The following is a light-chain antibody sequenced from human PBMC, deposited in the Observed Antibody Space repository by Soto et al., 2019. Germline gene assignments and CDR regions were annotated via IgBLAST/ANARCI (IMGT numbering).Light chain of an antibody. CDR2: WAS. Sequence: DIVMTQSPDSLAVSLGERATINCESSQSVLFTSNNKNYLAWYKQKPGQPPKLLLSWASARESGVPERFSGRGSGTLFTLSISSLQAADVAVYYCQQYYTLPLTFGGGTKVEIK. J-gene: IGKJ4*01. CDR3: QQYYTLPLT. CDR1: QSVLFTSNNKNY. V-gene: IGKV4-1*01.